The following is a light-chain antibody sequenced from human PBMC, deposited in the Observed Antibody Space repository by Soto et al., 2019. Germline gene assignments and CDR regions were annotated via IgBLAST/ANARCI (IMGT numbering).Light chain of an antibody. Sequence: EIVLTQSPVTLSLSPGDRAILSCRASQSLRSDYLVWYQQIPGRAPRLLIYGASHMATGIPDRFSGSGSGTDFTLTISRLEPEDFAVYYCQQCVRSPYSGGRGTKLEIK. CDR2: GAS. J-gene: IGKJ2*03. CDR3: QQCVRSPYS. V-gene: IGKV3-20*01. CDR1: QSLRSDY.